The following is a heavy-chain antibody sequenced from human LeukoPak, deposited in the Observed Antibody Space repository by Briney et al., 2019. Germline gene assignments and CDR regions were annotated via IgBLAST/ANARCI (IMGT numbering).Heavy chain of an antibody. Sequence: ASVKVSCKASGYTFTGYYMHWVRQAPGQGFEWMGWINPNSGGTNYAQKFQGRVTMTRDTSISTAYMELSRLRSDDTAVYYCARGTDRGDYFDYWGKGTLVTVSS. V-gene: IGHV1-2*02. CDR1: GYTFTGYY. CDR2: INPNSGGT. J-gene: IGHJ4*02. CDR3: ARGTDRGDYFDY.